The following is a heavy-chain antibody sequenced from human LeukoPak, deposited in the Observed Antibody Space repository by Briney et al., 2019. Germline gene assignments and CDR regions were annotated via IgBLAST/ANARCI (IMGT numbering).Heavy chain of an antibody. J-gene: IGHJ6*03. Sequence: SETLSLTCTVSGASVSGSAYYWGWIRQPPGKGLEWIGYIYYSGSTNYNPSLKSRVTISVDTSKNQFSLKLSSVTAADTAVYYCARSGDGDYYYYYYYMDVWGKGTTVTISS. CDR3: ARSGDGDYYYYYYYMDV. CDR2: IYYSGST. D-gene: IGHD4-17*01. V-gene: IGHV4-61*08. CDR1: GASVSGSAYY.